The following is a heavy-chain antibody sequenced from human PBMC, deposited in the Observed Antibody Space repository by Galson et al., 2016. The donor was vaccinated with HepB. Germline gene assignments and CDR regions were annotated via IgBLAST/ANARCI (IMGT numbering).Heavy chain of an antibody. CDR1: GYSFTGYY. J-gene: IGHJ4*02. CDR3: ARGQWAKFDY. Sequence: SVKVSCKASGYSFTGYYIHWLRQAPGQGLDWMGWINPNSGGTNYAQKFQGRVTMTRDASINTVNMQVSSLTYGDTAVYYCARGQWAKFDYWGQGVLVTVSS. CDR2: INPNSGGT. D-gene: IGHD6-19*01. V-gene: IGHV1-2*02.